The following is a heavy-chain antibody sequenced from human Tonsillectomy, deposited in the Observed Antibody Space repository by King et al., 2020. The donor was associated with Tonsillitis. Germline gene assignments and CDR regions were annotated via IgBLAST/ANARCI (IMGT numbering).Heavy chain of an antibody. CDR3: VKDSSSSTYYFDY. Sequence: VQLVESGGGLVQPGGSLRLSCSASGFTFSSYAMHWVRQAPGKGLEYVSAISSNGGSTYYADSVKGRFTISRDNSKNTLYLQMSSLRVEDTAVYYCVKDSSSSTYYFDYWGQGTLVTVSS. CDR1: GFTFSSYA. CDR2: ISSNGGST. D-gene: IGHD6-6*01. J-gene: IGHJ4*02. V-gene: IGHV3-64D*06.